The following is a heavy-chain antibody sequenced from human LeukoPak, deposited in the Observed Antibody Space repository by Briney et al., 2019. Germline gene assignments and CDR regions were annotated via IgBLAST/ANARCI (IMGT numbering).Heavy chain of an antibody. CDR1: GFTFSGYA. D-gene: IGHD6-19*01. CDR2: IVGGGGTT. Sequence: GGSLRLSCAASGFTFSGYAMSWVRQAPGKGLEWVSAIVGGGGTTFYADPVKGRFTISRDNSKNTVYLQMNSLRAEDTAVYFCAKARLSTGWAYNDYWGQGTLVTVSS. V-gene: IGHV3-23*01. CDR3: AKARLSTGWAYNDY. J-gene: IGHJ4*02.